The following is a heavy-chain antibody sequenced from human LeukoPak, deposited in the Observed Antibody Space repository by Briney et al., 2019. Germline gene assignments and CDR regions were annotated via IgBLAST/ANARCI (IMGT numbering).Heavy chain of an antibody. CDR2: ISSGSSTI. CDR3: ARGTYCTNSTCYPLGVFDV. Sequence: PGGSLRLSCEASGFIFSTYSMHWVRQAPGKGLEWISFISSGSSTIYDADSVKGRFTISRDNAKNSLSLQMNSLRAEDTAVYYCARGTYCTNSTCYPLGVFDVWGQGTMVSVSS. CDR1: GFIFSTYS. V-gene: IGHV3-48*01. D-gene: IGHD2-8*01. J-gene: IGHJ3*01.